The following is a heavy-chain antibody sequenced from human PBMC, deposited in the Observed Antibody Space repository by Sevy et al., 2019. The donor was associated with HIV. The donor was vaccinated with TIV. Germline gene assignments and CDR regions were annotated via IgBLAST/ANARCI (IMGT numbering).Heavy chain of an antibody. CDR1: GFTFSSYA. CDR2: ISYDGSNK. J-gene: IGHJ4*02. D-gene: IGHD4-17*01. V-gene: IGHV3-30-3*01. Sequence: GGSLRLSCAASGFTFSSYAMHWVRQAPGKGLEWVAVISYDGSNKYYADSLKGRFTISRDNSKNTLYLQMNSLRAEDTAVYYCARDYGGNSDAFDYWGQGTLVTVSS. CDR3: ARDYGGNSDAFDY.